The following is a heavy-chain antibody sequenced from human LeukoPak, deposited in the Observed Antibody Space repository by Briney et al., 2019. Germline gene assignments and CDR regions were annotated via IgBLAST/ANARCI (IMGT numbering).Heavy chain of an antibody. D-gene: IGHD2-2*01. CDR2: INHSGST. Sequence: ASETLSLTCAVYGGSFSGYYWSWIRQPPGKGLEWIGEINHSGSTNYNPSLKSRVTISVDTSKNQFSLKLSSVTAADTAVYYCANQRPLHYYYYYMDVWGKGTTVTISS. J-gene: IGHJ6*03. CDR1: GGSFSGYY. V-gene: IGHV4-34*01. CDR3: ANQRPLHYYYYYMDV.